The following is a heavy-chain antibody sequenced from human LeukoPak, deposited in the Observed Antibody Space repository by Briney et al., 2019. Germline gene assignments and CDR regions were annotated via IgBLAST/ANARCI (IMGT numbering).Heavy chain of an antibody. D-gene: IGHD1-26*01. J-gene: IGHJ4*02. V-gene: IGHV3-7*01. CDR3: ARETVGATTADFDY. CDR1: GFTFSSYW. CDR2: IKQDGSEK. Sequence: GGSLRLSCAASGFTFSSYWMSWVRQAPGKGLEWVANIKQDGSEKYYVDSVKGRFTISRDNAKNSLYLQMNSLRAEDTAVYYCARETVGATTADFDYWSQGTLVTVSS.